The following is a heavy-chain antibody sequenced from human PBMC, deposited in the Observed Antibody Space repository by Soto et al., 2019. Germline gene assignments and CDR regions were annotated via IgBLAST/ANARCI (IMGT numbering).Heavy chain of an antibody. CDR3: AGDKGYYYDGMDV. V-gene: IGHV4-4*07. J-gene: IGHJ6*02. Sequence: SSETLSLTCTVSRDSISSYYWSWIRQPAGKGLEWIGRIYTSGNTQYNPSLWSRVTMSVDTSKNQLSLKLSSVTAADTAVYFCAGDKGYYYDGMDVWGQGTTVTVSS. D-gene: IGHD3-22*01. CDR2: IYTSGNT. CDR1: RDSISSYY.